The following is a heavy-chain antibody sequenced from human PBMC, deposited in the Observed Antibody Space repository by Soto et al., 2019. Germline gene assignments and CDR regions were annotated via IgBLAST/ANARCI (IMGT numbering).Heavy chain of an antibody. Sequence: QVQLQQWGAGLLKPSETLSLTCAVYGGSFSGYYWSWIRQPPGKGLEWIGEINHSGSTNYNPSLTSRVPISVDTSKNQFSLKLSSVTAPDTAVYYCARGHWEFDYWGQGTLVTVSS. D-gene: IGHD1-26*01. CDR2: INHSGST. CDR1: GGSFSGYY. CDR3: ARGHWEFDY. V-gene: IGHV4-34*01. J-gene: IGHJ4*02.